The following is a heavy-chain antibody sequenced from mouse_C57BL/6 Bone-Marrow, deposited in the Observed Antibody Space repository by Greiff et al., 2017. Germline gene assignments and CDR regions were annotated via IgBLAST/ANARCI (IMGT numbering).Heavy chain of an antibody. V-gene: IGHV1-4*01. CDR3: ARGGFPYWYFDV. Sequence: QVQLQQSGAELARPGASVTMSSKASGYTFTSYTMHWVKQRPGQGLEWIGYINPSSGYTKYNQKFKDKATLTADKSSSTAYMQLSSLTSEDSAVYYCARGGFPYWYFDVWGTGTTVTVSS. CDR2: INPSSGYT. J-gene: IGHJ1*03. CDR1: GYTFTSYT.